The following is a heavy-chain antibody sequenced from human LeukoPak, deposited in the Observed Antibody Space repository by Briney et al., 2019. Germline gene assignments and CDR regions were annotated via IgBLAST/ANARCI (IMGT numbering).Heavy chain of an antibody. CDR3: VRDSGSSYGYYFLH. CDR1: GSTFNSYS. D-gene: IGHD1-26*01. J-gene: IGHJ1*01. CDR2: ISSSSSHM. V-gene: IGHV3-21*01. Sequence: PGGSLRLSCAASGSTFNSYSMYWVRQAPGKGLEWVSSISSSSSHMFYADSVKGRFSISRDNANNSLYLQMNSLRAEDTAVYYCVRDSGSSYGYYFLHWGQGTLVTVSS.